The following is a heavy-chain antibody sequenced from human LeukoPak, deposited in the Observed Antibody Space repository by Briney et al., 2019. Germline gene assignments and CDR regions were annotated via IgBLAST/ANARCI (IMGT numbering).Heavy chain of an antibody. Sequence: GGSLRLSCAVSGFTFSSYWMGWVRQAPGKGLGWVANIKQDGSEKYYVESVKGRFTISRDNAKNSLYLQMNSLRAEDTAVYYCARRWGSPDYWGQGTLVTVSS. V-gene: IGHV3-7*01. J-gene: IGHJ4*02. CDR3: ARRWGSPDY. CDR1: GFTFSSYW. CDR2: IKQDGSEK. D-gene: IGHD2-21*01.